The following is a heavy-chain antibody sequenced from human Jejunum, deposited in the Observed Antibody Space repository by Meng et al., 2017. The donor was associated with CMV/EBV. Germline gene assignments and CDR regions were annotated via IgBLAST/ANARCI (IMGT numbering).Heavy chain of an antibody. D-gene: IGHD2-2*01. V-gene: IGHV1-18*01. CDR1: GYTFTGYG. CDR2: ISAYNGNT. Sequence: LGGFGAKRKGPGASVQVSCKASGYTFTGYGISGLRQAPGQGLEWMGWISAYNGNTNYAQKLQGGVTMTTDTSTSTAYMELRSLRSDDTAVYYCARARLGGYCSSTSCADNWFDPWGQGTLVTVSS. J-gene: IGHJ5*02. CDR3: ARARLGGYCSSTSCADNWFDP.